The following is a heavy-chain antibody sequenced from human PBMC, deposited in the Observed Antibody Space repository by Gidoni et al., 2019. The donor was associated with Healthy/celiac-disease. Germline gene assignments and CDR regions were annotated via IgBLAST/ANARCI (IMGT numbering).Heavy chain of an antibody. J-gene: IGHJ3*02. D-gene: IGHD4-17*01. CDR2: INHSGST. Sequence: QVQLQQWGAGLLKPSETLSLTCAVYGGSFSGYYWSWIRQPPGKGLEWIGEINHSGSTNYNPSLKSRVTISVDTSKNQFSLKLSSVTAADTAVYYCARGDYGGNSWAFDIWGQGTMVTVSS. CDR1: GGSFSGYY. CDR3: ARGDYGGNSWAFDI. V-gene: IGHV4-34*01.